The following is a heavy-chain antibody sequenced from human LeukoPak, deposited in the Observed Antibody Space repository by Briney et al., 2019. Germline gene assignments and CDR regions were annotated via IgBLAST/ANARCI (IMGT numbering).Heavy chain of an antibody. CDR1: GGSISSYY. D-gene: IGHD3-9*01. Sequence: SETLSLTCTVSGGSISSYYWSWIRQPPGKGLEWIGYIYYSGSTNYNPSLKSPVTISLDTSKNQFSLKLSSVTAADPAVYYCARAGEDFDWLWFDYWGQGTLVTVSS. CDR3: ARAGEDFDWLWFDY. V-gene: IGHV4-59*01. J-gene: IGHJ4*02. CDR2: IYYSGST.